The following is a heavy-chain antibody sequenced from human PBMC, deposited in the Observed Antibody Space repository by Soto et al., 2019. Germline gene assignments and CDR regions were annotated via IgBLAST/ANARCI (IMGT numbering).Heavy chain of an antibody. CDR1: GGSISSGGYY. Sequence: PSETLSLTCTVSGGSISSGGYYWSWIRQHPGKGLEWIGYIYYSGSTYYNPSLKSRVTISVDTSKNQFSLKLSSVTAADTAVYYCAAEVGFGPLFDYWGQGTPVTVSS. J-gene: IGHJ4*02. V-gene: IGHV4-31*03. CDR2: IYYSGST. D-gene: IGHD3-3*01. CDR3: AAEVGFGPLFDY.